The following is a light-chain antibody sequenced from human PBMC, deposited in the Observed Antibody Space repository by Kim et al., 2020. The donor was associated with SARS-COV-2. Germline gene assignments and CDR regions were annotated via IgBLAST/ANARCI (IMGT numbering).Light chain of an antibody. V-gene: IGKV1-33*01. CDR2: DAS. CDR3: QQYEEIPYN. CDR1: QNIGFY. J-gene: IGKJ2*01. Sequence: DIQMTQSPSSLSVSVGDRVTITCHASQNIGFYLNWYQQTPGTAPKLLIYDASDLQPGVPSRFSGSGSGTVFSLTINSLQPDDVATYFCQQYEEIPYNFGQGAKLEI.